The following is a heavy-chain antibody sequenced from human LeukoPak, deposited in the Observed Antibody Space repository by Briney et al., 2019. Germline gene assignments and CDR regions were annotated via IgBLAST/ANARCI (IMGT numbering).Heavy chain of an antibody. V-gene: IGHV4-59*01. CDR1: GGSISSYY. CDR2: IYYSGST. CDR3: ACQITMVRGPLDY. D-gene: IGHD3-10*01. Sequence: SETLSLTCTVSGGSISSYYWSWIRQPPGKGLEWIGYIYYSGSTNYNPSLKSRVTISVDTSKNQFSLKLSSVTAADTAVYYCACQITMVRGPLDYWGQGTLVTVSS. J-gene: IGHJ4*02.